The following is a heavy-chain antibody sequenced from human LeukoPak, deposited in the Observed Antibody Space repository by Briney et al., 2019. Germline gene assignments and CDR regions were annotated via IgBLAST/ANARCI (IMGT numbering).Heavy chain of an antibody. CDR2: MNPNSGNT. CDR1: GYTFTSYD. J-gene: IGHJ4*02. CDR3: ARGPVYSSGWYRVLYFDY. D-gene: IGHD6-19*01. Sequence: ASVKVSCKASGYTFTSYDISWVRQATGQGLEWMGWMNPNSGNTGYAQKFQGRVTITRNTSISTAYMELSSLRSEGTAVYYCARGPVYSSGWYRVLYFDYWGQGTLVTVSS. V-gene: IGHV1-8*03.